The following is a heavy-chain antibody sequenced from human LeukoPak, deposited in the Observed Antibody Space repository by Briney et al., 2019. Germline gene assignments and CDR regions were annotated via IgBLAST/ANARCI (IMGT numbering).Heavy chain of an antibody. CDR2: IIPIFGTA. D-gene: IGHD3-16*01. CDR1: GGTFSSYA. CDR3: ARGLEGRLRLGEYEGDY. V-gene: IGHV1-69*01. J-gene: IGHJ4*02. Sequence: ASVKVSCKASGGTFSSYAISWVRQAPGQGLEWMGGIIPIFGTANYAQKFQGRVTITADESTSTAYMELSSLRSEDTAVYYCARGLEGRLRLGEYEGDYWGQGTLVTVSS.